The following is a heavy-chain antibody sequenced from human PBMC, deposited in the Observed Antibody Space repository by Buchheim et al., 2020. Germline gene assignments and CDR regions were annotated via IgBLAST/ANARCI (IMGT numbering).Heavy chain of an antibody. CDR3: ARDPRYYDFWSGYSTNYYYYGMDV. V-gene: IGHV3-33*01. D-gene: IGHD3-3*01. Sequence: QVQLVESGGGVVQPGRSLRLSCAASGFTFSSYGMHWVRQAPGKGLEWVAVIWYDGSNKYYADSVKGRFTIYRDNSKNTLYLQMNSLRAEDTAVYYCARDPRYYDFWSGYSTNYYYYGMDVWGQGTT. J-gene: IGHJ6*02. CDR1: GFTFSSYG. CDR2: IWYDGSNK.